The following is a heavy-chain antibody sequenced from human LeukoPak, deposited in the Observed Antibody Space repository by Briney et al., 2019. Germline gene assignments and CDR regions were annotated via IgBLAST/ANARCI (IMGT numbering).Heavy chain of an antibody. CDR3: ARYYYGSGSYNRDYYYYMDV. V-gene: IGHV3-48*04. CDR1: GFTFSSYA. D-gene: IGHD3-10*01. Sequence: PGGSLRLSCAASGFTFSSYAMHWVRQAPGKGLEWVSYISSSGSTIYYADSVKGRFTISRDNAKNSLYLQMNSLRAEDTAVYYCARYYYGSGSYNRDYYYYMDVWGKGTTVTISS. J-gene: IGHJ6*03. CDR2: ISSSGSTI.